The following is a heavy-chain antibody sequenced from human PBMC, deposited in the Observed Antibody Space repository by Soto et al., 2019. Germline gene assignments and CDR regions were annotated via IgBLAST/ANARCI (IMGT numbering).Heavy chain of an antibody. CDR3: ARSRRTYDSSGYLYNWFDP. CDR1: GYTFTGYY. CDR2: INPNSGGT. J-gene: IGHJ5*02. V-gene: IGHV1-2*04. Sequence: GASVKVSCKASGYTFTGYYMHWVRQAPGQGLEWMGWINPNSGGTNYAQKFQGWVTMTRDTSISTAYMELSRLRSDDTAVYYCARSRRTYDSSGYLYNWFDPWGQGTLVTV. D-gene: IGHD3-22*01.